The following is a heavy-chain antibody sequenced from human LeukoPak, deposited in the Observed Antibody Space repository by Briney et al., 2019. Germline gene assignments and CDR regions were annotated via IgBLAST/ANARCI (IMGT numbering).Heavy chain of an antibody. Sequence: SVKVSCKASGGTFSSYAISWVRQAPGQGLEWMGRIIPILGIANYAQKFQGRVTITADKSTSTAYMELSSLRSEDTAVYYCARDTDFAEYSGSAGGKADYWGQGTLVTVSS. CDR2: IIPILGIA. J-gene: IGHJ4*02. D-gene: IGHD1-26*01. CDR1: GGTFSSYA. V-gene: IGHV1-69*04. CDR3: ARDTDFAEYSGSAGGKADY.